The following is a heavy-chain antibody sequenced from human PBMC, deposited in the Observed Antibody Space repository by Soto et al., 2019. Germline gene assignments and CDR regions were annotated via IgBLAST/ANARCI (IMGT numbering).Heavy chain of an antibody. CDR3: ARQQWLVLNAFDI. V-gene: IGHV4-4*02. CDR2: IYHSGST. J-gene: IGHJ3*02. Sequence: PSETLSLTCAVSGGSISSSNWWSWVRQPPGKGLEWIGEIYHSGSTSYNPSLKSRVTISVDTSKNQFSLKLSSVTAADTAVYYCARQQWLVLNAFDIWGQGTMVTVSS. CDR1: GGSISSSNW. D-gene: IGHD6-19*01.